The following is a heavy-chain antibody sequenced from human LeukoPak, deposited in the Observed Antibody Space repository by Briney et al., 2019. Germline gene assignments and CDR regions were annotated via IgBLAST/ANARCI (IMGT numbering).Heavy chain of an antibody. D-gene: IGHD5-18*01. CDR1: GFTFDDYA. CDR2: ISWNSGSI. J-gene: IGHJ4*02. Sequence: GGSLRLSCAASGFTFDDYAMHWVRQAPGKGLEWVSGISWNSGSIVYADSVKGRFTISRDSAKNSLYLQMNSLRAEDTALYYCAKDIRGYGPNYFDYWGQGTLVTVSS. CDR3: AKDIRGYGPNYFDY. V-gene: IGHV3-9*01.